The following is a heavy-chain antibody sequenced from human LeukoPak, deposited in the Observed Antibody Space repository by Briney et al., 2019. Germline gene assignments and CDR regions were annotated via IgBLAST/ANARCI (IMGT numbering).Heavy chain of an antibody. CDR3: ARGPRSGSSYGTPPDV. J-gene: IGHJ6*04. Sequence: GGSLRLSCATSGFTFTTFWMHWVRQAPGKGLVWVARINHDGSSANYVDSVKGRFTISRDNAKNTVYLQMNSLRAEDTAVYYCARGPRSGSSYGTPPDVWGKGATVTVSS. V-gene: IGHV3-74*01. CDR2: INHDGSSA. CDR1: GFTFTTFW. D-gene: IGHD1-26*01.